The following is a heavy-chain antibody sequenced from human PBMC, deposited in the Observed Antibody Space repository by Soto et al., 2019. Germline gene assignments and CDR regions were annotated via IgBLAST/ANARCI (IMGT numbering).Heavy chain of an antibody. D-gene: IGHD5-12*01. CDR3: AREATPNWFDP. CDR1: GFTFSGYA. CDR2: ISYDGSNK. Sequence: GGSLRLSCAASGFTFSGYAMHWVRQAPGKGLEWVAVISYDGSNKYYADSVKGRFTISRDNSKNTLYLQMNSLRAEDTAVYYCAREATPNWFDPWGQGTLVTVSS. J-gene: IGHJ5*02. V-gene: IGHV3-30-3*01.